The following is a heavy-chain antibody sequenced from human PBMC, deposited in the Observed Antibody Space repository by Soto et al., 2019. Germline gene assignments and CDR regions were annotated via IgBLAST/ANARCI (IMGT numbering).Heavy chain of an antibody. Sequence: SETLSLTCSVSGDSISNSRFYWAWIRQPPGEGLEWIGSIYHTGNAYYNPSLKSRVTISVDTSKNQFSLKLTSVTAADAAVYYCARGRGVVVIESDAFDIWGQGTMVTVSS. CDR3: ARGRGVVVIESDAFDI. D-gene: IGHD3-22*01. J-gene: IGHJ3*02. V-gene: IGHV4-39*01. CDR2: IYHTGNA. CDR1: GDSISNSRFY.